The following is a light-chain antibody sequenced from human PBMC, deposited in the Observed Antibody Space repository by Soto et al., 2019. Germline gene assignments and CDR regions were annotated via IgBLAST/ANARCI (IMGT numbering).Light chain of an antibody. J-gene: IGKJ5*01. CDR2: AAS. V-gene: IGKV1-5*01. Sequence: DIQMTQSPSTLSASVGDRVTITCRASQSISSWLAWYQQKPGKAPKLLIYAASTLQSGVPSRFSGSGSGTDFTLSISSLQSEDFALYYCQQYNNWPPVTFGQGTRLEIK. CDR3: QQYNNWPPVT. CDR1: QSISSW.